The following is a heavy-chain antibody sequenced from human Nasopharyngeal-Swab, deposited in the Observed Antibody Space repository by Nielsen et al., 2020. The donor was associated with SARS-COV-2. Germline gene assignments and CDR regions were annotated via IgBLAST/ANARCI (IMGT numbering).Heavy chain of an antibody. D-gene: IGHD4-11*01. V-gene: IGHV3-23*01. CDR1: AFTFSDYY. CDR3: ARDHLMTVTIPYYYYGMDV. CDR2: ISGSGGST. Sequence: GGSLRLSCAASAFTFSDYYMSWVRQAPGKGLEWVSAISGSGGSTYYADSVKGRFTISRDNSKNTLYLQMNSLRAEDTAVYYCARDHLMTVTIPYYYYGMDVWGQGTTVTVSS. J-gene: IGHJ6*02.